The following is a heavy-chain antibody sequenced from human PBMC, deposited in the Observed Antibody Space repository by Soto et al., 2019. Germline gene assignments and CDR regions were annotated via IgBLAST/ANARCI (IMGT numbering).Heavy chain of an antibody. Sequence: SETLSLTCSIYSGSFSGYYWSWIRQPPGKGLEWIGEISQSGNTNYSPSLKSRVSISIDTSKKQFSLNLASVSAADTAVYYCARAPKVSGSSKTSPDVWGQGYPVTVSS. CDR3: ARAPKVSGSSKTSPDV. CDR2: ISQSGNT. V-gene: IGHV4-34*01. J-gene: IGHJ4*02. CDR1: SGSFSGYY. D-gene: IGHD6-6*01.